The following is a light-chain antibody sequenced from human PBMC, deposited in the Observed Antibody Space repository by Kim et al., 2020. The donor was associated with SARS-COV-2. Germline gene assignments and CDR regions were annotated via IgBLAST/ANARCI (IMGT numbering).Light chain of an antibody. CDR1: QSISNL. CDR2: AAS. CDR3: QQSYSTPPT. Sequence: DIQMTQSPSSLSASVGDRVTITCRASQSISNLLNWYHQKPGKAPKLLIYAASSLQSGVPSRFSGSGSGTDFTLTINSLQPEDSATYYCQQSYSTPPTFGQGTKVDIK. V-gene: IGKV1-39*01. J-gene: IGKJ1*01.